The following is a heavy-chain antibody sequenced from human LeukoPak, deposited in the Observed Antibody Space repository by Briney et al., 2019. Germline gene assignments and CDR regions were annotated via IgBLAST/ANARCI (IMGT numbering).Heavy chain of an antibody. CDR1: GGSISSYY. Sequence: SETVSLTCTVSGGSISSYYWSWIRLPPGKGLEWIEYIYYTGATYYNPSLKSRVTISLDTSKNQFSLKLSSVTAADAAVYYCARAGYSYGTGYYFDYWGQGALVTVSS. V-gene: IGHV4-59*01. CDR2: IYYTGAT. CDR3: ARAGYSYGTGYYFDY. D-gene: IGHD5-18*01. J-gene: IGHJ4*02.